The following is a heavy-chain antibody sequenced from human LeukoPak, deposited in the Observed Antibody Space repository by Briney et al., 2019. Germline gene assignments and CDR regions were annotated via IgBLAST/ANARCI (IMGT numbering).Heavy chain of an antibody. J-gene: IGHJ4*02. V-gene: IGHV3-23*01. CDR3: ATARYGSGSFDY. Sequence: GGSLRLSCAASGFTFSSYAMSWVRQAPGKGLEWVSAISGSGGSTYYADSVKGRFTISRDNSKNTLYLQMNSLRVEDTAVYYCATARYGSGSFDYWGQGTLVTVSS. D-gene: IGHD3-10*01. CDR2: ISGSGGST. CDR1: GFTFSSYA.